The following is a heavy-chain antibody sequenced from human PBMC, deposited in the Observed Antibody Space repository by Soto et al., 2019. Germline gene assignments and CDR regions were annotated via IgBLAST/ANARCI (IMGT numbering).Heavy chain of an antibody. V-gene: IGHV4-30-4*01. J-gene: IGHJ4*02. CDR3: ARGPITAH. CDR2: IYYTGSI. D-gene: IGHD3-3*01. Sequence: SSETLSLTCSVSGGSISSGDSFWSWIRQPPGKGLEWIGYIYYTGSIFYNPSLQSRVSISVDTSKNQFSLKLSSVTAADTAVYYCARGPITAHWGQGTLVTVSS. CDR1: GGSISSGDSF.